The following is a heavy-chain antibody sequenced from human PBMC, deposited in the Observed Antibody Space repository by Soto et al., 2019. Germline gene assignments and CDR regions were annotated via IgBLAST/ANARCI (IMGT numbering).Heavy chain of an antibody. J-gene: IGHJ4*02. Sequence: GGSLRLSCAASGFTFSSYSMNWVRQAPGKGLEWVSSISSSSSYIYYADSVKGRFTISRDNAKNSLYLQMNSLRSEDTAVYYCATVDPLVVVAATTGPYFDYWGQGTLVTVSS. D-gene: IGHD2-15*01. CDR3: ATVDPLVVVAATTGPYFDY. CDR2: ISSSSSYI. V-gene: IGHV3-21*04. CDR1: GFTFSSYS.